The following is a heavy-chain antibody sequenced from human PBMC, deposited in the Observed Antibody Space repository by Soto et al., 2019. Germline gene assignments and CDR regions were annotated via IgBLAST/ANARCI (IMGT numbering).Heavy chain of an antibody. J-gene: IGHJ4*02. CDR2: ISYDGSNK. CDR3: AREGRSTMVRGANDY. D-gene: IGHD3-10*01. Sequence: QVQLVESGGGVVQPGRSLRLSCAASGFTFSSYAMHWVRQAPGKGLEWVAVISYDGSNKYYADSVKGRFTISRDNSKNTLYLQMNILRAEDTAVYYCAREGRSTMVRGANDYWGQGTLVTVSS. CDR1: GFTFSSYA. V-gene: IGHV3-30-3*01.